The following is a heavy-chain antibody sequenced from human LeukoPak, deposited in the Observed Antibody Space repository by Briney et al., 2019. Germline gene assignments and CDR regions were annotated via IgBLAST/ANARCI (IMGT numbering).Heavy chain of an antibody. CDR3: AKDPRYYYDSSGYLY. CDR1: GFTLSSYG. D-gene: IGHD3-22*01. Sequence: GGSLRLSCAASGFTLSSYGMSWVRQAPGKGLEWVSAISGSGGSTYYADSVKGRFTISRDNSKNTLYLQMNSLRAEDTAVYYCAKDPRYYYDSSGYLYWGQGTLVTVSS. V-gene: IGHV3-23*01. CDR2: ISGSGGST. J-gene: IGHJ4*02.